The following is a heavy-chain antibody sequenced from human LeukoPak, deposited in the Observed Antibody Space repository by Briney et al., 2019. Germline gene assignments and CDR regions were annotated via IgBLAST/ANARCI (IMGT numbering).Heavy chain of an antibody. V-gene: IGHV4-30-4*01. J-gene: IGHJ4*02. CDR1: GGSISSGDYY. Sequence: PSETLSLTRTVSGGSISSGDYYWSWIRQPPGKGPEWIGYIYYSGSTYYNPSLKSRVTISVDTSKNQFSLKLSSVTAADTAVYYCARDGRKKDTAIYWGQGTLVTVSS. CDR3: ARDGRKKDTAIY. D-gene: IGHD5-18*01. CDR2: IYYSGST.